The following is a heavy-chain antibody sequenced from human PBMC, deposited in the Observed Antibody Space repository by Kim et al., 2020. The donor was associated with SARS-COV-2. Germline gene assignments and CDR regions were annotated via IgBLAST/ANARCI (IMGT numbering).Heavy chain of an antibody. D-gene: IGHD3-10*01. Sequence: YTKNFQARVTITRETTATPAYLELSSLTSKDTAVYYCAREGSGSYNWLDPWGQGTLVTVSS. V-gene: IGHV1-3*01. CDR3: AREGSGSYNWLDP. J-gene: IGHJ5*02.